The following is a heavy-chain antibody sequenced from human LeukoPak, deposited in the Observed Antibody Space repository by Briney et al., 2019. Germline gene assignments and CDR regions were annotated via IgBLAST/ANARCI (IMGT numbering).Heavy chain of an antibody. CDR2: IRYDGSNK. Sequence: HPGGSLRLSCAASGFTFSSYGMHWVRQAPGKGLEWVSFIRYDGSNKYYADSVKGRFTISRDNSKNTLYLQMNSLRAENTAVYYCAKVTMVRGVMSYYYYMDVWGKGTTVTISS. CDR1: GFTFSSYG. J-gene: IGHJ6*03. D-gene: IGHD3-10*01. V-gene: IGHV3-30*02. CDR3: AKVTMVRGVMSYYYYMDV.